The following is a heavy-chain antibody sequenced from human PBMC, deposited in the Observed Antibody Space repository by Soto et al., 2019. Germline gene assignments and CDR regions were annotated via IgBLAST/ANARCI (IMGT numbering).Heavy chain of an antibody. Sequence: EVHLLESGGGLVQPGGSMRLSCAASGFAFSDYAMTWVRQAPGKGLEWVSDISDGDGATHYADSVKGRFTISRDDSKNTLYLQMDSLRAEDAAVYYCAKGRTFFDFWGQGTLATVSS. CDR2: ISDGDGAT. D-gene: IGHD3-16*01. J-gene: IGHJ4*02. CDR3: AKGRTFFDF. V-gene: IGHV3-23*01. CDR1: GFAFSDYA.